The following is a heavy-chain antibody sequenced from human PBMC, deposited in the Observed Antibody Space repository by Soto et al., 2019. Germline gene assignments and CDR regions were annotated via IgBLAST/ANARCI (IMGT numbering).Heavy chain of an antibody. CDR3: ARSSLTYFEF. CDR2: ISGSGSTT. CDR1: GYSFSDYY. V-gene: IGHV3-11*01. J-gene: IGHJ4*02. Sequence: GGSLRLSCAASGYSFSDYYMSWIRQAPGKGLEWLAYISGSGSTTYYTDSVKGRFAISRDNARTSLYLQINSLRVEDSAVYYCARSSLTYFEFWGQGTLVTVS.